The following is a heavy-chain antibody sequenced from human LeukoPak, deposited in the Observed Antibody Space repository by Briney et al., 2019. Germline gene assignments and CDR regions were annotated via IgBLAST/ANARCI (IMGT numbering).Heavy chain of an antibody. CDR3: ARDDGYDITIINDYYFDS. Sequence: GGSLRLSCSASGFTFSDYTMHWVRQAPGKGLEWVAVIFCDGNKKYYTDSVRGRFTISRDNSRNTLYLQMHSLTAEDTAVYFCARDDGYDITIINDYYFDSWGLGTLVTVSS. V-gene: IGHV3-30-3*01. CDR2: IFCDGNKK. D-gene: IGHD3-16*01. CDR1: GFTFSDYT. J-gene: IGHJ4*02.